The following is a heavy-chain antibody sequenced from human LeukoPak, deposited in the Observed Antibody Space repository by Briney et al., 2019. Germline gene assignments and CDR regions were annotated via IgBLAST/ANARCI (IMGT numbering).Heavy chain of an antibody. CDR3: ATSRDDGSYRYDALDI. J-gene: IGHJ3*02. V-gene: IGHV1-24*01. Sequence: ASVKVSCKVSGYTLTELSMHWVRQAPGKGLEWMGGFDPEDGETIYAQKFQGRVTMTEDTSTDTAYMELSSLRSEDTAVYYCATSRDDGSYRYDALDIWGQGTMVTVSS. CDR2: FDPEDGET. CDR1: GYTLTELS. D-gene: IGHD1-26*01.